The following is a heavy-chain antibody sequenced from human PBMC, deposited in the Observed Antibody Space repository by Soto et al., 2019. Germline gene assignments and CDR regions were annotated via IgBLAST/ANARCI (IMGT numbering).Heavy chain of an antibody. D-gene: IGHD3-10*01. V-gene: IGHV3-33*01. CDR1: GFTFSSNG. CDR2: IWYDGRDT. J-gene: IGHJ4*02. CDR3: VRNTNYYLDY. Sequence: PGGSLRLSCAASGFTFSSNGMHWVRQAPGKGLEWVAMIWYDGRDTNFVDSVKGRFTVSRDNSKNTLYLQMNSLRAEDTAVYYCVRNTNYYLDYWGQGTLVTVSS.